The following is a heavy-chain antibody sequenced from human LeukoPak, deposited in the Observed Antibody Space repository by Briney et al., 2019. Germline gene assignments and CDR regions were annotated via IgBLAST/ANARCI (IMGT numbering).Heavy chain of an antibody. CDR3: ARGLWFGDENPPYFDY. CDR2: IYTSGST. CDR1: GGSISSSNYY. J-gene: IGHJ4*02. Sequence: SQTLSLTCTVTGGSISSSNYYWNWIRQPAGKGLEWIGRIYTSGSTNYNPSLKSRVTISVDTSKNQFSLKLSSVTAADTALYYCARGLWFGDENPPYFDYWGQGTLVTVSS. D-gene: IGHD3-10*01. V-gene: IGHV4-61*02.